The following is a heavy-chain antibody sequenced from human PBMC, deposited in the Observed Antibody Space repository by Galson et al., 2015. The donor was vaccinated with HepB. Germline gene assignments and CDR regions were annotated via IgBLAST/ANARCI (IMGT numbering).Heavy chain of an antibody. CDR3: ARGSSCRRGNDHVTRTTPNYYFGMDV. J-gene: IGHJ6*02. Sequence: ETLSLTCAVYGVSFRNYYWIWIRQPPGKGLEWIGEINHSGNTNSNPSLKSRVTISLDTSKNKFSLRLESVTAADTAIYFCARGSSCRRGNDHVTRTTPNYYFGMDVWGQGTTVIVSS. CDR2: INHSGNT. V-gene: IGHV4-34*01. D-gene: IGHD1-20*01. CDR1: GVSFRNYY.